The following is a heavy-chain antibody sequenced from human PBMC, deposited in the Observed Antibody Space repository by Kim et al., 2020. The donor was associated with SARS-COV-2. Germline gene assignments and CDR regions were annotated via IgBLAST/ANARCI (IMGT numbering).Heavy chain of an antibody. V-gene: IGHV3-33*01. CDR1: GFTFSSYG. D-gene: IGHD3-22*01. J-gene: IGHJ4*02. Sequence: GGSLRLSCAASGFTFSSYGMHWVRQAPGKGLEWVAVIWYDGSNKYYADSVKGRFTISRDNSKNTLYLQMNSLRAEDTAVYYCARSFKSYGRFGYYGGLGHYWGQGTLVTVSS. CDR2: IWYDGSNK. CDR3: ARSFKSYGRFGYYGGLGHY.